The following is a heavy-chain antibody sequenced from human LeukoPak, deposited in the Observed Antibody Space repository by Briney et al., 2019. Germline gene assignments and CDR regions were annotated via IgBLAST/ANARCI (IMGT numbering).Heavy chain of an antibody. CDR3: AKGTYSGYDVDY. CDR1: GFTFSSYA. CDR2: ISGSGGST. J-gene: IGHJ4*02. D-gene: IGHD5-12*01. V-gene: IGHV3-23*01. Sequence: GGSLRLSCAASGFTFSSYAMSWVRQAPGKGLEWVSAISGSGGSTYYADSVKGRFIISRDNSKNTLYLQMNSLRAEDTAVYYCAKGTYSGYDVDYWGQGTLVTVSS.